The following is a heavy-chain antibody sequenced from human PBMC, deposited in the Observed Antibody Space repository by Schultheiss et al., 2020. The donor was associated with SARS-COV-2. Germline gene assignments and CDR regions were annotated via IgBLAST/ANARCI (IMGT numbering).Heavy chain of an antibody. CDR2: ISSSGSTI. CDR1: GFTFSSYE. Sequence: GGSLRLSCAASGFTFSSYEMNWVRQAPGKGLEWVSYISSSGSTIYYADSVKGRFTISRDNAKNSLYLQMNSLRAEDTAVYYCARDKGGYDSGTYYYYYYGMDVWGQGTTVTVSS. V-gene: IGHV3-48*03. D-gene: IGHD5-12*01. CDR3: ARDKGGYDSGTYYYYYYGMDV. J-gene: IGHJ6*02.